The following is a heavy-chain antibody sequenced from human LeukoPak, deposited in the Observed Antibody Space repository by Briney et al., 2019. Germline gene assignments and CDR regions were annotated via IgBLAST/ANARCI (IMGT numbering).Heavy chain of an antibody. CDR1: GFTFDDDT. V-gene: IGHV3-43*01. D-gene: IGHD3-3*02. CDR3: ASEVGYTSLGY. Sequence: RGSLRLSCAASGFTFDDDTMHWVRQTPGRGLEWVSFITWKSQRTHYADSVKGRFTDTRDNSKASRYLQMNSLRTEDTGLYHCASEVGYTSLGYLGQGTLVT. J-gene: IGHJ4*02. CDR2: ITWKSQRT.